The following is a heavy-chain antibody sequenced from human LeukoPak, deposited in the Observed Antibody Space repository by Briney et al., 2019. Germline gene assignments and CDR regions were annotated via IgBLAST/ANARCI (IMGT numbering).Heavy chain of an antibody. V-gene: IGHV3-7*01. CDR3: ARDERGYSYGYLYYYYGMDV. D-gene: IGHD5-18*01. Sequence: GGSLRLSCAASGCTFSSYWRGWVRQAPGKGREGVANIKQDGSEKYYVGSVKGRLTISRDNAKNSLYLQMKTLRAADTAVYYCARDERGYSYGYLYYYYGMDVWGQGTTVTVSS. J-gene: IGHJ6*02. CDR2: IKQDGSEK. CDR1: GCTFSSYW.